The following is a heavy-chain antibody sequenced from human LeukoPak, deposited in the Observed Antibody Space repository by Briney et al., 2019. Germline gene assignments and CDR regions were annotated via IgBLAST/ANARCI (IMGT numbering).Heavy chain of an antibody. V-gene: IGHV3-30*03. CDR3: ARDSVWFGSSVDY. D-gene: IGHD3-10*01. Sequence: AGGSLRLSCAASGFTFSSYGMHWVRQAPGKGLEWVAVISHDGSNKYYADSVKGRFTISRDNSKNTLYLQMNSLRAEDTAVYYCARDSVWFGSSVDYWGQGTLVTVSS. CDR1: GFTFSSYG. J-gene: IGHJ4*02. CDR2: ISHDGSNK.